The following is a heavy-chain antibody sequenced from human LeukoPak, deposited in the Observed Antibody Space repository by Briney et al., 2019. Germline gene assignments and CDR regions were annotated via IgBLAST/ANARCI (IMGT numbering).Heavy chain of an antibody. D-gene: IGHD1-26*01. CDR3: ARRGPSLIVGAYYYYYMDV. CDR2: ISAYNGNT. CDR1: GYTFTSYY. J-gene: IGHJ6*03. V-gene: IGHV1-18*04. Sequence: ASVKVSCKASGYTFTSYYMHWGRQAPRQGLEWMGWISAYNGNTNYAQKLQGRVTMTTDTSTSTAYMELRSLRADDTGVYYCARRGPSLIVGAYYYYYMDVWGKGTTVTVYS.